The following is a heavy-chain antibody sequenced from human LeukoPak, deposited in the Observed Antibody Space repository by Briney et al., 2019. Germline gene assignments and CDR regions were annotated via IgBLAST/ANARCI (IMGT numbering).Heavy chain of an antibody. D-gene: IGHD3-10*01. V-gene: IGHV3-7*03. CDR3: ARGPPTRYMVRGVIDY. CDR1: GFTFSSYW. J-gene: IGHJ4*02. Sequence: GGSLRLSCEASGFTFSSYWMTWVRQAPGKGLEWVANIKQDGSEKYYVDSVKGRFTISRDNAKNSLYLQMNSLRVEDTAVYYCARGPPTRYMVRGVIDYWGQGTPVTVSS. CDR2: IKQDGSEK.